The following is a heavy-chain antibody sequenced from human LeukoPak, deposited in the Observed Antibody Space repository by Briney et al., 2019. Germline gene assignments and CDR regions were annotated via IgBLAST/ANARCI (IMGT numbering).Heavy chain of an antibody. CDR2: FYPGDSDT. V-gene: IGHV5-51*01. CDR1: GYRFTSYW. D-gene: IGHD5-12*01. Sequence: GEPLKISCKGSGYRFTSYWIGWVRQMPGKGLEWMGIFYPGDSDTRYSPSFQGQVTISADKSISTAYLQWSSLKASDTAMYYCARRSWLRQNWFDPWGQGTLVTVSS. CDR3: ARRSWLRQNWFDP. J-gene: IGHJ5*02.